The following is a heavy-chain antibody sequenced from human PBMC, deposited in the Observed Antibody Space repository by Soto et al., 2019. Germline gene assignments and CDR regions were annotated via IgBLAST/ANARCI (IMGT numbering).Heavy chain of an antibody. CDR2: INPSGGST. J-gene: IGHJ6*02. V-gene: IGHV1-46*01. CDR1: GYTFTSYY. Sequence: ASVKVSCKASGYTFTSYYMHWVRQAPGQGLEWMGIINPSGGSTSYAQKFQGRVTMTRDTSTSTVYMELSSLRSEDTAVYYCARENAYPYYYYGMDVWGQGTTVTVSS. CDR3: ARENAYPYYYYGMDV.